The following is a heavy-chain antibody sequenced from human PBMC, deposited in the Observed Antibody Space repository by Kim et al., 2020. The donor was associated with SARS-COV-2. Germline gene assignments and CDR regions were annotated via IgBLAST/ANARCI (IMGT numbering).Heavy chain of an antibody. CDR2: INHSGST. D-gene: IGHD3-3*01. J-gene: IGHJ5*02. CDR1: GGSFSGYY. CDR3: ARSGAAGVATNWFDP. V-gene: IGHV4-34*01. Sequence: SETLSLTCAVYGGSFSGYYWSWIRQPPGKGLEWIGEINHSGSTNYNPSLKSRVTISVDTSKNQFSLKLSSVTAADTAVYYCARSGAAGVATNWFDPWGQGTLVTVSS.